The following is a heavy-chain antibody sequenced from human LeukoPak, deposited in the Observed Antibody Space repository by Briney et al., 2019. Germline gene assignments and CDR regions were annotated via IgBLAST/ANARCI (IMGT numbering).Heavy chain of an antibody. CDR3: ARQNVDLSGDY. V-gene: IGHV4-34*01. D-gene: IGHD1-26*01. J-gene: IGHJ4*02. CDR1: GGSFSGYY. CDR2: INHSGST. Sequence: SETLSLTCAVYGGSFSGYYWSWIRQPPGKGLEWIGEINHSGSTNYNPSLKSRVTISVDTSKNQFSLKLSSVTAADTAVYYCARQNVDLSGDYWGQGTLVTVSS.